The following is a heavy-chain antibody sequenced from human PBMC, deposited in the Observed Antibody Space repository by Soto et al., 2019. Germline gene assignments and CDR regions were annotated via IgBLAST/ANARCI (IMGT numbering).Heavy chain of an antibody. CDR1: GFTVSSNY. J-gene: IGHJ5*02. Sequence: PGGSLRLSCAASGFTVSSNYMSWVRQAPGKGLEWVSVIYTGGSTYYADSVKGRFIVSRDDSKNTLYLQMNTLRAEDTAVYYCERASNHYDSVGSYYPWGQGTLVTVSS. CDR3: ERASNHYDSVGSYYP. CDR2: IYTGGST. D-gene: IGHD3-22*01. V-gene: IGHV3-53*01.